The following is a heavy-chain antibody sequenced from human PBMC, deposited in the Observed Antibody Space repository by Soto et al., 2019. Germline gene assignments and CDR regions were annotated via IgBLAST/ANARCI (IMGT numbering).Heavy chain of an antibody. CDR2: ISAYNGNT. Sequence: ASVKVSCKASGYTFTSYGISWVRQAPGQGLEWMGWISAYNGNTNYAQKLQGRVTMTTDTSTSTAYMELRSLRSDDTAVYYCAIGLHDSSGYRLDQVDYWGQGTLVTVSS. CDR1: GYTFTSYG. V-gene: IGHV1-18*01. D-gene: IGHD3-22*01. CDR3: AIGLHDSSGYRLDQVDY. J-gene: IGHJ4*02.